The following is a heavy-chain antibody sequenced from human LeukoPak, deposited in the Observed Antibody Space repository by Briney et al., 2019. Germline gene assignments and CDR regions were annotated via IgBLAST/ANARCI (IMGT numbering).Heavy chain of an antibody. Sequence: GRSLRLSCAASGFTFDDYAMHWVRHAPGKGLEWVSGISWNSGSIGYADSVKGRFTISRDNAKNSLYLQMNSLRAEDRALYYCAKASAAAGAFDYWGQGTLVTVSS. CDR2: ISWNSGSI. J-gene: IGHJ4*02. V-gene: IGHV3-9*01. CDR1: GFTFDDYA. CDR3: AKASAAAGAFDY. D-gene: IGHD6-13*01.